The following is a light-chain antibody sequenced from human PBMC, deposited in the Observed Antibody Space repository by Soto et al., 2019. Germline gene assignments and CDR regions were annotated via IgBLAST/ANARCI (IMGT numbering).Light chain of an antibody. CDR2: AAS. V-gene: IGKV1-8*01. CDR1: QGISSD. Sequence: AIRMTQSPSSFSASTGDRVTITCRASQGISSDLAWYQQKPGQAPKLLIYAASTLQSGVPSRFSGSGSGTDFTLTISCLQSEDFATYYCQQYYSYPPTFGQGTKLEIK. CDR3: QQYYSYPPT. J-gene: IGKJ2*01.